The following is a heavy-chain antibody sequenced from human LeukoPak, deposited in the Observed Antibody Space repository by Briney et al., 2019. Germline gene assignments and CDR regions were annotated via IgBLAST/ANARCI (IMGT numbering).Heavy chain of an antibody. CDR1: GFTVSSSY. Sequence: PGGSLTLSCAASGFTVSSSYMSWVRQAPGKGLEWVSIVYSGGSIYYADSVKGRFTTSRHNSNNTLDLQMNSLRTEDTAMYYCARSYNSDWLDYWGQGTLVTVSS. V-gene: IGHV3-53*04. CDR2: VYSGGSI. CDR3: ARSYNSDWLDY. J-gene: IGHJ4*02. D-gene: IGHD3-9*01.